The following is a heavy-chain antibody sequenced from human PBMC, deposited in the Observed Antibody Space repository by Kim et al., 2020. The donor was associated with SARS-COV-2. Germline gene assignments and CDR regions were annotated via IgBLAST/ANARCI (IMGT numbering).Heavy chain of an antibody. V-gene: IGHV3-9*01. CDR2: ISWNSGSI. Sequence: GGSLRLSCAASGFTFDDYATHWVRQAPGKGLEWVSGISWNSGSIGYADSVKGRFTISRDNAKNSLYLQMNSLRAEDTALYYCAKDKGSSWSNYYYYGMDVWGQGTTVTVSS. CDR3: AKDKGSSWSNYYYYGMDV. D-gene: IGHD6-13*01. J-gene: IGHJ6*02. CDR1: GFTFDDYA.